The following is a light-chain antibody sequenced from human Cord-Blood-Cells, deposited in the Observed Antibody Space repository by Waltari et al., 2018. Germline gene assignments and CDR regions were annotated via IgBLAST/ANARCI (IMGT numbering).Light chain of an antibody. CDR1: QSVSSSY. V-gene: IGKV3-20*01. CDR2: GAS. CDR3: QQYGSSPRT. J-gene: IGKJ4*01. Sequence: ELVLMQSPGTLSLSPGERATLSGRASQSVSSSYLAWYQQKPGQAPRLLSYGASGRATGIPDRFSGSGSGTDFTLTISRLEPEDFAVYYCQQYGSSPRTFGGGTKVEIK.